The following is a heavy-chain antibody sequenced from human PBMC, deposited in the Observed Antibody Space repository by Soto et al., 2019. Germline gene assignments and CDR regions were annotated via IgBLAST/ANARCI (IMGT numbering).Heavy chain of an antibody. CDR2: ISGSGGST. CDR3: AKKTIFGVVTPAWFDP. J-gene: IGHJ5*02. CDR1: GFTFSSYA. V-gene: IGHV3-23*01. D-gene: IGHD3-3*01. Sequence: VGSLRLSCAASGFTFSSYAMSWVRQAPGKGLEWVSAISGSGGSTYYADSVKGRFTISRDNSKNTLYLQMNSLRAEDTAVYYCAKKTIFGVVTPAWFDPWGQGTLVTVSS.